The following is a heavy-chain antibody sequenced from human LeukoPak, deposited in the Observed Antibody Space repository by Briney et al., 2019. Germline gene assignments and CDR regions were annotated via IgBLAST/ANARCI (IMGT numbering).Heavy chain of an antibody. D-gene: IGHD2-2*01. CDR3: AKGSCTSCYFRFDY. CDR1: GYTFTSYA. CDR2: INTNTGNP. Sequence: ASVKVSCKASGYTFTSYAMNWVRQAPGQGLEWMGWINTNTGNPTYAQGFTGRFVFSLDTSVSTAYLQISSLKAEDTAVYYCAKGSCTSCYFRFDYWGQGTLVTVSS. J-gene: IGHJ4*02. V-gene: IGHV7-4-1*02.